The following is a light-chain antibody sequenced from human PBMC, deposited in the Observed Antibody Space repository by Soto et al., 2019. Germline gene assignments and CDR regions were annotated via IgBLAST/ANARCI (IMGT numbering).Light chain of an antibody. Sequence: QSALTQPASVSGSPGQSITISCTGNSSDVGSYNLVSWYQQHPGKAPKLMIYEGSKRPSGVSNRFSGSKSGNTASLTISGIQAEDEADYYCCSYAGSRGVVFGGGTNLTV. J-gene: IGLJ2*01. CDR2: EGS. CDR3: CSYAGSRGVV. V-gene: IGLV2-23*01. CDR1: SSDVGSYNL.